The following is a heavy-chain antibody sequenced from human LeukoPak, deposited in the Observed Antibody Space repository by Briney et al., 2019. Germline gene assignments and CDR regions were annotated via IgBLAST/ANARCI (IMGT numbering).Heavy chain of an antibody. CDR3: ARDGYDILTGKGGGYYYYYYMDV. V-gene: IGHV3-48*03. CDR2: ISSSGSTI. J-gene: IGHJ6*03. CDR1: GFTFSSYE. Sequence: PGGSLRLSCAASGFTFSSYEMNWVRQAPGKGLEWVSYISSSGSTIYYADSVKGRFTISRDNAKNSLYLPMNSLRAEDTAVYYCARDGYDILTGKGGGYYYYYYMDVWGKGTTVTVSS. D-gene: IGHD3-9*01.